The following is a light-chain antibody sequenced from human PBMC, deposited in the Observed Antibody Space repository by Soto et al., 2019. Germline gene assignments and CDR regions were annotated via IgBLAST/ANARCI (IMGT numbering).Light chain of an antibody. CDR1: SSDVGNYNY. J-gene: IGLJ1*01. V-gene: IGLV2-14*01. CDR2: DVS. Sequence: QSALTQPASVSGSPGQSIAISCTGTSSDVGNYNYVSWYQQHPDKAPKRMIFDVSNRPSGVSDRFSGSKSGNTASLTISGLQADDEADYYCTSYTSSSTYVFGTGTKLTVL. CDR3: TSYTSSSTYV.